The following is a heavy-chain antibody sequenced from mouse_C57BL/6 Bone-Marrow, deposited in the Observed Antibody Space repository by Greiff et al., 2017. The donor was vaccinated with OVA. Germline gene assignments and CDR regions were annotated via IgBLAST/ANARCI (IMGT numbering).Heavy chain of an antibody. J-gene: IGHJ3*01. D-gene: IGHD1-1*01. CDR1: GYTFTSYG. CDR3: ARDTTVVAPFAY. CDR2: IYPRSGNT. V-gene: IGHV1-81*01. Sequence: VKLMESGAELARPGASVKLSCKASGYTFTSYGISWVKQRTGQGLEWIGEIYPRSGNTYYNEKFKGKATLTADKSSSTAYMELRSLTSEDSAVYFCARDTTVVAPFAYWGQGTLVTVSA.